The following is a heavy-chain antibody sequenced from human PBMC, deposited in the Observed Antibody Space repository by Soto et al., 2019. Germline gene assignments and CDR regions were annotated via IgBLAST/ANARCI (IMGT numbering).Heavy chain of an antibody. J-gene: IGHJ6*02. V-gene: IGHV3-9*01. Sequence: QAGGSLRLSCAASGFTFVDYAMDWVRQPPGKGLEWVSGISGNSGSIGYADSVKGRFTIPRDNAKNALYLQMNSLRAKDTALYYCAGGMDVWGQGTPVTVSS. CDR1: GFTFVDYA. CDR2: ISGNSGSI. CDR3: AGGMDV.